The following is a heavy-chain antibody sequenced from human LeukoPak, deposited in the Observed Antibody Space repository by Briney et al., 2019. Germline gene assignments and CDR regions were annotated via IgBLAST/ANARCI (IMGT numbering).Heavy chain of an antibody. CDR2: IWSDGSNR. J-gene: IGHJ4*02. CDR1: GFTFSHYG. D-gene: IGHD4-11*01. V-gene: IGHV3-33*06. Sequence: GTSLRLSCATSGFTFSHYGMHWVRQAPGKGLEWVAVIWSDGSNRYYGDPVKGRFTISRDNFQRTVYLQMNSLRAEDTAVYYCAKDAQRGFDYSNALDNWGQGTLVTVSS. CDR3: AKDAQRGFDYSNALDN.